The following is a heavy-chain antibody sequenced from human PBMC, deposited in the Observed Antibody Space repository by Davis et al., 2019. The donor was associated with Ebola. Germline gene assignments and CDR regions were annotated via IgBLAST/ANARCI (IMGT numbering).Heavy chain of an antibody. J-gene: IGHJ4*02. CDR2: ISSSSSYI. V-gene: IGHV3-21*01. D-gene: IGHD2-8*01. CDR3: DY. CDR1: GFTFSSYS. Sequence: GGSLRLSCAASGFTFSSYSMNWVRQAPGKGLEWVSSISSSSSYIYYADSVKGRFTISRDNSANTYCTRSLWKWDLGWPRNYFDYWGLGTQVIVSS.